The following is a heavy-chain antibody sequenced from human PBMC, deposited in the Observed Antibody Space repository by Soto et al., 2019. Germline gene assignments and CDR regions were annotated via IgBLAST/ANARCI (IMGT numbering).Heavy chain of an antibody. D-gene: IGHD2-2*01. Sequence: PSETLSLTCSASGYTVTSRYYYWAWIRPPPGRVLYCIGSRYNRGLTDYNPSLRSRVTLSVDTSKNQCTRRLSSETAADTACYSCALAGVSLSSLYGIHVWGQGTTVTVSS. CDR1: GYTVTSRYYY. V-gene: IGHV4-39*01. CDR3: ALAGVSLSSLYGIHV. J-gene: IGHJ6*02. CDR2: RYNRGLT.